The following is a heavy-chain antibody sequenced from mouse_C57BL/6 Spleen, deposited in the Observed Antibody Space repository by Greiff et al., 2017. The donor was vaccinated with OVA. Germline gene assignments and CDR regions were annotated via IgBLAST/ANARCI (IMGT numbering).Heavy chain of an antibody. CDR3: ARDTGNYLDY. CDR1: GFTFSSYA. V-gene: IGHV5-4*01. CDR2: ISDGGSYT. D-gene: IGHD1-1*02. Sequence: DVQLVESGGGLVKPGGSLKLSCAASGFTFSSYAMSWVRQTPEKRLEWVATISDGGSYTYYPDNVKGRFTISRDNAKNNLYLQMSHLKSEDTAMYYCARDTGNYLDYWGQGTTLTVSS. J-gene: IGHJ2*01.